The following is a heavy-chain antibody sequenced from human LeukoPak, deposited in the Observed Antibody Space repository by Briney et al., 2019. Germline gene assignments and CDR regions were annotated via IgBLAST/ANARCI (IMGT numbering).Heavy chain of an antibody. D-gene: IGHD1-14*01. Sequence: GGSLRLSCAASGFTFSSNYMSWVRQAPGKGLEWASVIYSGGSTYYADSVKGRFTISRDNSKNTLYLQMNSLRAEDTAVYYCARGTKASWYYFDYWGQGTLVTVSS. CDR1: GFTFSSNY. CDR2: IYSGGST. CDR3: ARGTKASWYYFDY. J-gene: IGHJ4*02. V-gene: IGHV3-53*01.